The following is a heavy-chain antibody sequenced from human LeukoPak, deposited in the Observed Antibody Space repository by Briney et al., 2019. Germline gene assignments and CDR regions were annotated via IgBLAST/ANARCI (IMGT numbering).Heavy chain of an antibody. CDR3: TRVQSGDYLDY. CDR1: GFTFSSYW. J-gene: IGHJ4*02. D-gene: IGHD4-11*01. V-gene: IGHV3-74*01. CDR2: INSDGSGT. Sequence: TGGSLRLSCAVSGFTFSSYWMHWARQAPGKGLVWVSHINSDGSGTSYADAVKGRFTISRDNAKNTLYLQMNSLRAEDTAVYYCTRVQSGDYLDYWGQGTLVTVSS.